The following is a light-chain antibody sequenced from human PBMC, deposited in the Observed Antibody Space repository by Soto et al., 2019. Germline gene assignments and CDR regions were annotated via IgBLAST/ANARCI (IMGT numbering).Light chain of an antibody. V-gene: IGLV2-11*01. J-gene: IGLJ2*01. Sequence: QSVLTQPRSVSGSPGQSVTISCTGTSSDVGGYNYVSWYQQHPGKAPKLIIYDVSERPSGVPDRFSGSKSGNTASLTISGLQADDEADYYCCSYAGSYTFGVFGGGTKVTVL. CDR3: CSYAGSYTFGV. CDR2: DVS. CDR1: SSDVGGYNY.